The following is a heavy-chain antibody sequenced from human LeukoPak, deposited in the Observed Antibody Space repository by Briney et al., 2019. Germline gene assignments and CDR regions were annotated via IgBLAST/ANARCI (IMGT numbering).Heavy chain of an antibody. J-gene: IGHJ4*02. D-gene: IGHD3-22*01. V-gene: IGHV4-39*01. Sequence: PSQTLSLTCTVSGGYMSSSNYYCCWIRQPPWKGLEWIGSIYYSGRSSYTPSLKSRVTITVDTSKKQFSLKLTSVTAADTAVYYCASHLTLTNSSGYHYYFDYWGKGTLVTVSS. CDR2: IYYSGRS. CDR1: GGYMSSSNYY. CDR3: ASHLTLTNSSGYHYYFDY.